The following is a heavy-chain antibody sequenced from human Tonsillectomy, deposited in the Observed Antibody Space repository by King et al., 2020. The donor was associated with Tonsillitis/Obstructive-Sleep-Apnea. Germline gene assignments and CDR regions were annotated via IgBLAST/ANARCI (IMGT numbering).Heavy chain of an antibody. J-gene: IGHJ4*02. Sequence: VQLVESGGGLVQPGGSLRLSCAASGFTFSSYEMNWVRQAPGKGLEWVSYISSSGSTIYYADSVKGRFTISRDNAKNSLYLQMNSLRAEDTAVYYCASGSLEWLLSFDYWGQGTLVTVSS. CDR3: ASGSLEWLLSFDY. V-gene: IGHV3-48*03. D-gene: IGHD3-3*01. CDR2: ISSSGSTI. CDR1: GFTFSSYE.